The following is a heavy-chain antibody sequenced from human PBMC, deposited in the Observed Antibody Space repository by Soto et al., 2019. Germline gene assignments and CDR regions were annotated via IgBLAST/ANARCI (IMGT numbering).Heavy chain of an antibody. D-gene: IGHD6-13*01. CDR3: AKARNNQDIAAAACFDY. Sequence: GGSLRLSCAASGFTFSSYAMSWVRQAPGKGLEWVSAISGSGGSTYYADSVKGRFTISRDNSKNTLYLQMNSLRAEDTAVYYCAKARNNQDIAAAACFDYWGQGTLVTVSS. CDR1: GFTFSSYA. CDR2: ISGSGGST. J-gene: IGHJ4*02. V-gene: IGHV3-23*01.